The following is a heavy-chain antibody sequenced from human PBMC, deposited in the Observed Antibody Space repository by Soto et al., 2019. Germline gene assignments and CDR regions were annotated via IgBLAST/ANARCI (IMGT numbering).Heavy chain of an antibody. J-gene: IGHJ3*02. V-gene: IGHV1-24*01. CDR1: GYTLTELS. CDR2: FDPEDGET. Sequence: ASVKVSCKVSGYTLTELSMHWVRQAPGKGLEWIGGFDPEDGETIYAQKFQGRVTMTEDTSTDTAYMELSSLRSEDTAVYYCATYCSSTSRYLRSSGWYVIGAFDIWGQGTMVTVSS. D-gene: IGHD2-2*01. CDR3: ATYCSSTSRYLRSSGWYVIGAFDI.